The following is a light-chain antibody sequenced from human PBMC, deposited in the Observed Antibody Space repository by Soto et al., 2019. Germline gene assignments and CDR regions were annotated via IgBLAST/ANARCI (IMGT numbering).Light chain of an antibody. CDR2: RNN. V-gene: IGLV1-47*01. CDR3: AAWYDNLSALV. Sequence: QSVLTQPPSASGTPGQRVTIACSGGSSNIGTNFVSWYQLPPGTAPKLLIFRNNQRPSGVTDRFSGSRSVTSAPLAISGLRSEHEADYFCAAWYDNLSALVFCGGTKLTVL. J-gene: IGLJ2*01. CDR1: SSNIGTNF.